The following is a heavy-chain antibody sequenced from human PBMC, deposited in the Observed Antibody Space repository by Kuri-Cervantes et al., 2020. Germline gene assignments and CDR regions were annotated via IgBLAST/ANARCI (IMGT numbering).Heavy chain of an antibody. CDR1: GGSFSGYY. Sequence: SETLSLTCAVYGGSFSGYYWGWIRQPPGKGLEWIGSIYHSGSTYYNPSLKSRVTISVDTSKNQFSLKLYSVTAADTAVYYCAGYRNYGDPYYYFDYWGQGTLVTVSS. CDR2: IYHSGST. V-gene: IGHV4-34*01. CDR3: AGYRNYGDPYYYFDY. J-gene: IGHJ4*02. D-gene: IGHD4-11*01.